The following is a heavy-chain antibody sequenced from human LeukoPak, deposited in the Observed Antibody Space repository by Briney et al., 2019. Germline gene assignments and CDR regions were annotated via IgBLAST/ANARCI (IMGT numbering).Heavy chain of an antibody. CDR1: GYTFTGYY. Sequence: GASVKVSCKASGYTFTGYYMHWVRQAPGQGLEWVGRINPNSGGTNYAQKFQGRVTMTRDTSISTAYMELSRLRSDDTAVYYCAREAAAAGYYYYYMDVWGKGTTVTVSS. D-gene: IGHD6-13*01. CDR2: INPNSGGT. V-gene: IGHV1-2*06. J-gene: IGHJ6*03. CDR3: AREAAAAGYYYYYMDV.